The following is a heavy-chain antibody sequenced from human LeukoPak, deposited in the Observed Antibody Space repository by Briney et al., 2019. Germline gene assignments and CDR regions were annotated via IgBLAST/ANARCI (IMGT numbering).Heavy chain of an antibody. CDR2: IYVRGTT. CDR3: AGPRFDS. J-gene: IGHJ4*02. V-gene: IGHV4-4*09. Sequence: PSETLSLTCTVSDGSISEDYWTWIRQPPGKGLEWIGHIYVRGTTNYNPSLKRRVTISLDTSRDQFSLKLNSVPAADTASYYCAGPRFDSWGQGILVTVSS. CDR1: DGSISEDY.